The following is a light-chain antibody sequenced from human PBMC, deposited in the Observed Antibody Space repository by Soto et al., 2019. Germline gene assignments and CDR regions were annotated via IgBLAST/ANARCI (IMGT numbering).Light chain of an antibody. CDR3: QQYGSSPKT. V-gene: IGKV3-20*01. CDR2: GAS. Sequence: IVLTHSPGTLSISPGDRATLSFRSSQSVSSSYLAWYQQKPGQAPGLLIYGASSRATGIPDRFSGSGSGTDFTLTISRLEPEDFAVYYCQQYGSSPKTFGQGTKVDIK. CDR1: QSVSSSY. J-gene: IGKJ1*01.